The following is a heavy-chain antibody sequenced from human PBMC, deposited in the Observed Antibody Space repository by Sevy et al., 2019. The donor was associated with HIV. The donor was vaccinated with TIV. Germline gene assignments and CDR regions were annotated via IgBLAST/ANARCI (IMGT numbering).Heavy chain of an antibody. CDR3: ARSTWYSSGWYSPYYYYYGMDV. V-gene: IGHV3-7*01. D-gene: IGHD6-19*01. Sequence: GGSLRLSCAASGFTFSSYWMSWVRQAPGKGLEWVANIKQDGSEKYYVDSVKGRFTISRDNAKNSLYLQMNSLRAEDTAVYYCARSTWYSSGWYSPYYYYYGMDVWGQGTTVTVSS. J-gene: IGHJ6*02. CDR1: GFTFSSYW. CDR2: IKQDGSEK.